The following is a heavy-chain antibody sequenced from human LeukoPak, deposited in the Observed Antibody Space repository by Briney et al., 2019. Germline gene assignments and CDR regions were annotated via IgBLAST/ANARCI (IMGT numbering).Heavy chain of an antibody. D-gene: IGHD6-19*01. CDR3: ARNIVDAVAVGC. CDR2: INPNGGGT. Sequence: ASVKVSCKASGYSFTGYYVFWARQAPGQGLEWMGWINPNGGGTNYAQKFQDRVTLTGDTSISTVYMELTRLRSDDTAVYFCARNIVDAVAVGCWGQGTLITVSS. V-gene: IGHV1-2*02. J-gene: IGHJ4*02. CDR1: GYSFTGYY.